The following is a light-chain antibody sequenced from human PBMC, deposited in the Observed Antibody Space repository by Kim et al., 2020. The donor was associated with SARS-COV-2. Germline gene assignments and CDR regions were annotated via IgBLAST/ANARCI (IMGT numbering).Light chain of an antibody. J-gene: IGKJ5*01. CDR2: AAS. V-gene: IGKV1-27*01. CDR1: QGIYSN. CDR3: QQFNNAPCT. Sequence: EIQLTQSPATLSASVGDRVTLTCRASQGIYSNLAWYQQNPGEAPRLLIYAASTRQSGVPARISGSRSGTAFTLTISSLQPEDVAAYFCQQFNNAPCTFGQGTRLEIK.